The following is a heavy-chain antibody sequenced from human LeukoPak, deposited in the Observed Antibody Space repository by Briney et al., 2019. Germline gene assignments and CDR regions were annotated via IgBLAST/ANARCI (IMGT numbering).Heavy chain of an antibody. CDR3: AKDGGLWVSAHWGDS. CDR2: ITTSDGNT. CDR1: GFTFSSYT. V-gene: IGHV3-23*01. J-gene: IGHJ4*02. D-gene: IGHD7-27*01. Sequence: GGSLRLSCAASGFTFSSYTMSWVRQAPGKGLEWVSTITTSDGNTYYADPVKGRFTVSRDNSKNTLYLQMNSLRAEDTAVYYCAKDGGLWVSAHWGDSWGRGTLVTVSS.